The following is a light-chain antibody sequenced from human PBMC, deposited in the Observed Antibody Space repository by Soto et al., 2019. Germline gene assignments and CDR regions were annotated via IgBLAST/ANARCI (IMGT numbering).Light chain of an antibody. CDR3: SSYTSADSWV. V-gene: IGLV2-14*01. CDR2: EVS. CDR1: SSDIGGHNY. J-gene: IGLJ3*02. Sequence: QSALTQPASVSGPPGQSITISCTGSSSDIGGHNYVSWYQHHPDKAPKLVIYEVSDPPLGVSNRFSGSKSGNTASLTISGLQTEDEADYYCSSYTSADSWVFGGGTKLTVL.